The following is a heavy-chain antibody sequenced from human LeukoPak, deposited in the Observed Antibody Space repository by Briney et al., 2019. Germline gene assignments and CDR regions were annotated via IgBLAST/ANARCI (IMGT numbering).Heavy chain of an antibody. CDR3: AGTVRGGNYYYYYMDV. Sequence: SETLSLTCTVSDGSISSYYWSWIRQPPGKGLEWIGYIYYSGSTNYNPSLKSRVTISVDTSKNQFSLKLSSVTAADTAVYYCAGTVRGGNYYYYYMDVWGKGTTVTISS. CDR2: IYYSGST. V-gene: IGHV4-59*01. J-gene: IGHJ6*03. CDR1: DGSISSYY. D-gene: IGHD3-10*01.